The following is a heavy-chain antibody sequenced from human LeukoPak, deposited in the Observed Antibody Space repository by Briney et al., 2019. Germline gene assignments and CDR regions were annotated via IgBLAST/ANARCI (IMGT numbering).Heavy chain of an antibody. CDR2: VYPDDSDT. CDR1: GYKFSNYW. Sequence: GESLKISCQGSGYKFSNYWVGWVRQMPGKGLEWMGIVYPDDSDTRYSPSFQGQVTISADKSISTAYLQWNTLKASDTAMYYCARAYGAADFFEYWGQGTRVTVSS. V-gene: IGHV5-51*01. CDR3: ARAYGAADFFEY. D-gene: IGHD4-17*01. J-gene: IGHJ4*02.